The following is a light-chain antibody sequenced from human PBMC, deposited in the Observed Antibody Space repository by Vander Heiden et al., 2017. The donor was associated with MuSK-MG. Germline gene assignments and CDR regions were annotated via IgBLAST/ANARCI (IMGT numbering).Light chain of an antibody. CDR2: GKN. J-gene: IGLJ2*01. V-gene: IGLV3-19*01. CDR1: SLRKCY. CDR3: HSRDSSGDHVV. Sequence: SSELTQDPDVSVALGQTVKITCQGDSLRKCYTSWYQQKAGQAPVLVFYGKNNRPSGIPDRISGTRSGDTASLTIAGAQAEDEAEYYCHSRDSSGDHVVFGGGTKLTVL.